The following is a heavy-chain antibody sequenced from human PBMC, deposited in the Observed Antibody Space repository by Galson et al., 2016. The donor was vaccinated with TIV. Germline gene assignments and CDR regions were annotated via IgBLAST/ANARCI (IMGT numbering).Heavy chain of an antibody. J-gene: IGHJ3*01. Sequence: PALVKPTQTLTLTCTFSGFSLSTNGMRVSWIRQPPGKALEWLARIDGDDDKFYSASLKTRLTISKDTSKNQVVLTMTNMDPVDTATYYGARMPFCSGIWCYLREAFDVWGQGTMVTVSS. CDR3: ARMPFCSGIWCYLREAFDV. CDR2: IDGDDDK. CDR1: GFSLSTNGMR. D-gene: IGHD4/OR15-4a*01. V-gene: IGHV2-70*04.